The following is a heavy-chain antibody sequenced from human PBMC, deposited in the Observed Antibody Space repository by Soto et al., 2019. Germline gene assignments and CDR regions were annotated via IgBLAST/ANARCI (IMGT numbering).Heavy chain of an antibody. J-gene: IGHJ6*02. V-gene: IGHV3-23*01. CDR3: AKDLRGDYVPGAGYYYYGMDV. CDR1: AFTFRSYA. D-gene: IGHD4-17*01. Sequence: PGGSLRLSCAASAFTFRSYAMSWVRQAPGKGLEWVSAITASADTTYYADYVKGRFTISRDNSKNTLFLQMNSLRAEDTAVYYCAKDLRGDYVPGAGYYYYGMDVWGQGTTVTVSS. CDR2: ITASADTT.